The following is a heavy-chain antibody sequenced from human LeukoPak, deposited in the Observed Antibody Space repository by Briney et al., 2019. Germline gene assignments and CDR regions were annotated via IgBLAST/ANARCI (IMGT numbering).Heavy chain of an antibody. D-gene: IGHD2-2*01. CDR2: IKQDGSEK. Sequence: GGSLRLSCAASGSTFSSYWMSWVRQAPGKGLEWVANIKQDGSEKYYVDSVKGRFTISRDNAKNSLYLQMNSLRAEDTAVYYCARDLGYQLPTFDYWGQGTLVTVSS. CDR3: ARDLGYQLPTFDY. CDR1: GSTFSSYW. J-gene: IGHJ4*02. V-gene: IGHV3-7*01.